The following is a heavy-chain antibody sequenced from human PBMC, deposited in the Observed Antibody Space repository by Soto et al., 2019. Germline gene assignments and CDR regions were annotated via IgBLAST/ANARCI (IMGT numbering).Heavy chain of an antibody. Sequence: SETLSLTCTVSGGSISSYYWSWIRQPPGKGLEWIGSIYYSGSTYYNPSLKSRVTISVDTSKNQFSLKLSSVTAADTAVYYCARSDYGHYYFDYWGQGTLVTVSS. V-gene: IGHV4-59*05. CDR2: IYYSGST. CDR1: GGSISSYY. D-gene: IGHD4-17*01. J-gene: IGHJ4*02. CDR3: ARSDYGHYYFDY.